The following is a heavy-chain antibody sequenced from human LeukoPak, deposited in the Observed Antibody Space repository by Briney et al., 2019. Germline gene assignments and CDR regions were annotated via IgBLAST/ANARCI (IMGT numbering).Heavy chain of an antibody. CDR3: AREAVAGTGGFYYFDY. Sequence: ASVKVSCKASGYTFTGYYMLWVRQAPGQGLEWMGWINPNSGGTNYAQKFQGRVTMTRDTSISTAYMELSRLRSDDTAVYYCAREAVAGTGGFYYFDYWGQGTLVTVSS. CDR1: GYTFTGYY. CDR2: INPNSGGT. V-gene: IGHV1-2*02. D-gene: IGHD6-19*01. J-gene: IGHJ4*02.